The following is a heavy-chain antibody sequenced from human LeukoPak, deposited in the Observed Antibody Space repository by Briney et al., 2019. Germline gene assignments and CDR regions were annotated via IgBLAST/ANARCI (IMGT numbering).Heavy chain of an antibody. J-gene: IGHJ4*02. CDR1: GFTFSSYA. Sequence: PGGSLRLSCAASGFTFSSYAMSWVRQAPGKGLEWVSAISGSGGSTYYADSVKGRFTISRDNSKNTLYLQMNSLRAEDTAVYYCAKDYDFWSANGYFDYWGQGTLVTVSS. CDR2: ISGSGGST. CDR3: AKDYDFWSANGYFDY. D-gene: IGHD3-3*01. V-gene: IGHV3-23*01.